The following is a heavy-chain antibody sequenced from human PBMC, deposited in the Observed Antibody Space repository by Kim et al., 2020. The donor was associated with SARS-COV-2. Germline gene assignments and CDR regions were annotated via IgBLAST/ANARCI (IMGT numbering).Heavy chain of an antibody. CDR3: ARGLKLRLGELSLYF. CDR1: GFTFSSCG. CDR2: IWYDGSNK. J-gene: IGHJ4*02. V-gene: IGHV3-33*01. D-gene: IGHD3-16*02. Sequence: GGSLRLSCAASGFTFSSCGMHWVRQAPGKGLEWVAVIWYDGSNKYYADSVKGRFTISRDNSKNTLYLQMNSLRAEDTAVYYCARGLKLRLGELSLYFWGQGTLVTVSS.